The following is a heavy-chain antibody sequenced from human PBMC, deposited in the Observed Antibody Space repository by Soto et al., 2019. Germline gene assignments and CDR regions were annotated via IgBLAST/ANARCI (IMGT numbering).Heavy chain of an antibody. CDR2: INYSGST. Sequence: SETLSLTCIFSGCSIISSSDYWGWIRQPPGKGLEWIGSINYSGSTYYSPSLQSRVTISVDTSKNHFSLKLSSVTAADTAVYYCARAGYYYDSSGQSGWFDPWGQGTLVTVSS. J-gene: IGHJ5*02. D-gene: IGHD3-22*01. CDR3: ARAGYYYDSSGQSGWFDP. V-gene: IGHV4-39*02. CDR1: GCSIISSSDY.